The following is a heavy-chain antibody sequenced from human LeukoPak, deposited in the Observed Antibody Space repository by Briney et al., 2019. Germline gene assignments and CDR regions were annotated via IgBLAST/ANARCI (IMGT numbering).Heavy chain of an antibody. D-gene: IGHD3-9*01. Sequence: GGSLRLSCAASGFTFSSYWMSWVRQAPGKGLEWVANIKQDGSEKYYVDSVKGRFTISRDNSKNTLYLQMNSLRAEDTAVYYCARDRRYFDWFDAFDIWGQGTMVTVSS. CDR3: ARDRRYFDWFDAFDI. J-gene: IGHJ3*02. CDR2: IKQDGSEK. V-gene: IGHV3-7*01. CDR1: GFTFSSYW.